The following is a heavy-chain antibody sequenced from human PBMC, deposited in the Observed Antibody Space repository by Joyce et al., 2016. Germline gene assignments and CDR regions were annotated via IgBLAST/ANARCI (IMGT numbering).Heavy chain of an antibody. CDR3: ATLSIIILSGVDFDP. V-gene: IGHV1-3*04. D-gene: IGHD2/OR15-2a*01. Sequence: QVQLVQSGAEVMKPGASVRVSCQSFGYTFTSYSMHWVRQAPGQSLEWMCWINTVNGNTKYSQKLQVRVTFTRDTSASTFYMELSSLRSEDTAVYYCATLSIIILSGVDFDPWGQGTLVTVSS. CDR1: GYTFTSYS. J-gene: IGHJ5*02. CDR2: INTVNGNT.